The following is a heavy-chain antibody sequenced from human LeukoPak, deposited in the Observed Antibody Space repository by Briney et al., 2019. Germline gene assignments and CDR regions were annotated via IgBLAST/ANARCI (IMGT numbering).Heavy chain of an antibody. CDR2: INHSGST. CDR3: ASPFKGIDY. Sequence: SETLSLTCAVYGGSFSDYYWSWIRQPPGKGLEWIGEINHSGSTNYNPSLKSRVTISVDTSKNQFSLKLSSVTAADTAVYYCASPFKGIDYWGQGTLVTVSS. D-gene: IGHD3-10*01. CDR1: GGSFSDYY. J-gene: IGHJ4*02. V-gene: IGHV4-34*01.